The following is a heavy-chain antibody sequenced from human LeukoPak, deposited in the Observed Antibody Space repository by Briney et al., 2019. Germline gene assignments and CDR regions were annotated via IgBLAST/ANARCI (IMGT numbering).Heavy chain of an antibody. CDR3: ARSRYSSGYMDV. CDR2: IIPIFGTA. D-gene: IGHD6-19*01. V-gene: IGHV1-69*05. CDR1: GGTFSSYA. Sequence: GASVKVSCKASGGTFSSYAIIWVRQAPGQGLEWMGGIIPIFGTANYAQKFQGRVTITTDESTSTAYMELSSLRSEDTAVYYCARSRYSSGYMDVWGKGTTVTVSS. J-gene: IGHJ6*03.